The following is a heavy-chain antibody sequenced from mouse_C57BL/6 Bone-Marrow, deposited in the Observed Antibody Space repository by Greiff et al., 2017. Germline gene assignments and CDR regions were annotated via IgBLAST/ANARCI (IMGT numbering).Heavy chain of an antibody. CDR1: GFTFSDYY. J-gene: IGHJ2*01. Sequence: DVQLQESGGGLVQPGGSLKLSCAASGFTFSDYYMYWVRQTPEKRLEWVAYISNGGGSTYYPDTVKGRFTISRDNAKNTLYLQMSRLKSEDTAMYYCARHDYYFDYWGQGTTLTVSS. CDR3: ARHDYYFDY. CDR2: ISNGGGST. V-gene: IGHV5-12*01.